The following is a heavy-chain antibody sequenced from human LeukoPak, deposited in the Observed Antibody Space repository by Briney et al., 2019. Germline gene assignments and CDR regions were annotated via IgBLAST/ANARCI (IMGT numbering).Heavy chain of an antibody. CDR2: ISAYNGNT. D-gene: IGHD4-17*01. CDR3: ARSTTVTTDFDY. CDR1: GYTFTGYY. V-gene: IGHV1-18*04. J-gene: IGHJ4*02. Sequence: GASVKVSCKASGYTFTGYYMHWVRQAPGQGLEWMGWISAYNGNTNYAQKLQGRVTMTTDTSTSTAYMELRSLRSGDTAVYYCARSTTVTTDFDYWGQGTLVTVSS.